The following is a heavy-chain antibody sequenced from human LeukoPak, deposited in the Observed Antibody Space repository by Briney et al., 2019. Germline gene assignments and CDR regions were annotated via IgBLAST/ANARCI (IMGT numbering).Heavy chain of an antibody. Sequence: GASVKVSCKASGYTFTSYYMHWVRQAPGQGLEWMGIINPSGGSTSYAQKFQGRVTMTRDTSRSTVYMELSSLRSEDTAVYYCARDSGAAKGYYYYYMDVWGKGTTVTVSS. V-gene: IGHV1-46*01. J-gene: IGHJ6*03. CDR2: INPSGGST. CDR3: ARDSGAAKGYYYYYMDV. CDR1: GYTFTSYY. D-gene: IGHD3-10*01.